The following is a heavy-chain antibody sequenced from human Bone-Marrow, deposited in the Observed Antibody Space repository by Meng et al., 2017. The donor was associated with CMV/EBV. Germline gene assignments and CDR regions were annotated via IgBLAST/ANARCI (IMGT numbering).Heavy chain of an antibody. CDR1: YTFTGYY. CDR3: ARTYNWNYGPLEAFDI. Sequence: YTFTGYYMHWVRQAPGQGLEWMGWINPNSGGTNYAQKFQGRVTMTRDTSISTAYMELSRLRSDDTAVYYCARTYNWNYGPLEAFDIWGQGTMVTVSS. J-gene: IGHJ3*02. D-gene: IGHD1-7*01. V-gene: IGHV1-2*02. CDR2: INPNSGGT.